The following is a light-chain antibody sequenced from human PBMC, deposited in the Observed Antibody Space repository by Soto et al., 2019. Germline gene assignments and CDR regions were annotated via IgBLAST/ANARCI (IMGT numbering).Light chain of an antibody. V-gene: IGKV1-9*01. CDR2: AAS. J-gene: IGKJ4*01. CDR3: QQPPG. CDR1: QGISSY. Sequence: DIQLTQSPSFLSASVGDRVTITCRARQGISSYLAWYQQKPGKAPKLLIYAASPLQSGVPSRFIGSGSGTEFTLTIRSLQPEDFAPHYCQQPPGFGGGTKVEIK.